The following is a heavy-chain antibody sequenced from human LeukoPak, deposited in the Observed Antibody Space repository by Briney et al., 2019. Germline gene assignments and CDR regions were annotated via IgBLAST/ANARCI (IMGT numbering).Heavy chain of an antibody. CDR2: ISSSSSYI. D-gene: IGHD3-3*01. CDR3: AREALEWSPPDI. J-gene: IGHJ3*02. Sequence: GGSLRLSCAASGFTFSSYSMNWVRQAPGKGLEWVSSISSSSSYIYYADSVKGRFTISRDNSKNTLYLQMNNMRTEDTAVYYCAREALEWSPPDIWGQGTTVTVSS. CDR1: GFTFSSYS. V-gene: IGHV3-21*01.